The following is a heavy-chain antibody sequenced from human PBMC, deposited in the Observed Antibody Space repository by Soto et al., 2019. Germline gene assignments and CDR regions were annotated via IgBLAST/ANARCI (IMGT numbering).Heavy chain of an antibody. V-gene: IGHV3-9*01. CDR2: ISWDSTSI. Sequence: GGSLRLSCEASRGAFGDYAMHWVRQALGKGPEWVSGISWDSTSIGYADSVKGRFTISRDNAKKSLYLQMNSLRAEDTAVYFCAKDFTTMVRLCDYWGQGTLVTVSS. CDR3: AKDFTTMVRLCDY. J-gene: IGHJ4*02. D-gene: IGHD5-18*01. CDR1: RGAFGDYA.